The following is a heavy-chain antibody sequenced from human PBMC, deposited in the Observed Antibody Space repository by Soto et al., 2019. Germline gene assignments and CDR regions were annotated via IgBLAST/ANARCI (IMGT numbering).Heavy chain of an antibody. CDR2: ISGSGGST. Sequence: SLKISCAASGFNFSSYAMSWVRQAPWKGLEWVSAISGSGGSTYYADSVKGRFTISRDNSKNTLYLQMNSLRAEDTAVYYCANDQGRGYYDSSGNYYAGYSDYWGKGKLVIVSS. V-gene: IGHV3-23*01. CDR3: ANDQGRGYYDSSGNYYAGYSDY. J-gene: IGHJ4*02. D-gene: IGHD3-22*01. CDR1: GFNFSSYA.